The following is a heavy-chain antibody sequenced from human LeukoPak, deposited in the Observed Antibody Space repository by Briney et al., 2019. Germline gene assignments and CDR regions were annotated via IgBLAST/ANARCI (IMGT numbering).Heavy chain of an antibody. Sequence: PSETLSLTCTVSGGSISSGSYYWSWIRQPAGKGLEWIGRIYTSGSTNYNPSLKSRVTISVDTSKNQFSLKLSSVTAADTAVYYCARPGKRGYSYGRYMDVWGKGTTVTVSS. D-gene: IGHD5-18*01. V-gene: IGHV4-61*02. CDR1: GGSISSGSYY. CDR3: ARPGKRGYSYGRYMDV. J-gene: IGHJ6*03. CDR2: IYTSGST.